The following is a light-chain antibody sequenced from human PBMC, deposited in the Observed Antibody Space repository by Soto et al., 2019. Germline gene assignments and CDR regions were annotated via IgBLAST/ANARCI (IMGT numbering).Light chain of an antibody. V-gene: IGLV2-14*01. CDR2: EVT. Sequence: QSVLTQPASVSGSPGQSITISCTGTSSDVGLYNFVSWYQQHPGKAPKLLIYEVTYRPSGVSSRFSGSKSGNTASLTISGLQAEDEADYYGNTHTGFSTYVFGTGTKVTVL. J-gene: IGLJ1*01. CDR3: NTHTGFSTYV. CDR1: SSDVGLYNF.